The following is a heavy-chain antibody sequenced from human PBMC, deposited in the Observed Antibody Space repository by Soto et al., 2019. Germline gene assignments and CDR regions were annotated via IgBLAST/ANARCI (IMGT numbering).Heavy chain of an antibody. J-gene: IGHJ5*02. D-gene: IGHD3-3*01. CDR1: GGSFSGYH. CDR2: INHSGST. V-gene: IGHV4-34*01. CDR3: ERGGFRRGPKNGLRFLEP. Sequence: SETLSLTCAVYGGSFSGYHWSWIRQPPGKGLEWIGEINHSGSTNYNPSLKSRVTISVDTSKNQFSLKLSSVTAADTAVYYCERGGFRRGPKNGLRFLEPWGQGTLVTVSS.